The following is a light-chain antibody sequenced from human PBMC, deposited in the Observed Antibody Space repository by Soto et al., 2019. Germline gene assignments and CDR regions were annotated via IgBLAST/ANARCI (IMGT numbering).Light chain of an antibody. CDR3: SSYIISSTHVV. Sequence: QSVLTQPPSASGSPGQSVTISCTGTSSDVGGYNYVSWYQQHPGKAPKLMIYDVNNRPSGVSNRFSGSKSGNTASLTISGLQAEDEADYYCSSYIISSTHVVFGGGTKLTVL. J-gene: IGLJ2*01. CDR1: SSDVGGYNY. CDR2: DVN. V-gene: IGLV2-14*01.